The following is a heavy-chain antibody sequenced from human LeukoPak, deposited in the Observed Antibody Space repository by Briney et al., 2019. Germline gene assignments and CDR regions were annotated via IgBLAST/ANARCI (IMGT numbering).Heavy chain of an antibody. V-gene: IGHV3-23*01. CDR2: ISGSGGST. D-gene: IGHD3-10*01. CDR1: GFTFSSYA. J-gene: IGHJ4*02. Sequence: GGSLRLSCAASGFTFSSYAMSWVRQAPGKGVEWVSAISGSGGSTYYADSGKGRFTISRDNSKNTLYLQMNSLRAEDTAVYYCAKGGPYGSGDYYFDYWGQGTLVTLSS. CDR3: AKGGPYGSGDYYFDY.